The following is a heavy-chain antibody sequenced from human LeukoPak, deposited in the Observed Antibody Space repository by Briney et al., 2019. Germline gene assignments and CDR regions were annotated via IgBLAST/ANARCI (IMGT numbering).Heavy chain of an antibody. CDR3: GTWTTVASYFDY. CDR2: ISSSSTYI. D-gene: IGHD4-17*01. Sequence: GLLRLSCAASEFTFSTYSMNWVRQAPGKGLEWVSSISSSSTYIYYADSVKGRFTISRDNAKNSLYLQMNSLRAEDTAVYYCGTWTTVASYFDYWGQGTLVTVSS. V-gene: IGHV3-21*06. CDR1: EFTFSTYS. J-gene: IGHJ4*02.